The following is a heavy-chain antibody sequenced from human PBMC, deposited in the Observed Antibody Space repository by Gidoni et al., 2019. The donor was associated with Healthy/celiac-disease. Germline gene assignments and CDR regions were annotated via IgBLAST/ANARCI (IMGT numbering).Heavy chain of an antibody. V-gene: IGHV4-34*01. CDR3: ARVKGLLWFGGDYYGMDV. D-gene: IGHD3-10*01. CDR2: INHSGST. Sequence: QVQLQQWGAGLLKPSETLSLTCAVYGGSFSGYYWSWIRQPPGKGLEWIGEINHSGSTNYNPSLKSRVTISVDTSKNQFSLKLSSVTAADTAVYYCARVKGLLWFGGDYYGMDVWGQGTTVTVSS. CDR1: GGSFSGYY. J-gene: IGHJ6*02.